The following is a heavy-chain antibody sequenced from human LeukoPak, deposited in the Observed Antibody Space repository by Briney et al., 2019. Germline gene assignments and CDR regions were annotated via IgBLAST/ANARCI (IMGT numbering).Heavy chain of an antibody. V-gene: IGHV3-74*03. CDR3: ARAAGNTYAMDV. J-gene: IGHJ6*03. D-gene: IGHD2/OR15-2a*01. CDR1: GFAFSRDL. Sequence: PGGSLRLSCAASGFAFSRDLLHWVCHAPGKGLVCVSRIQTDEKDTTYADSVKGRFTISRDNAKNTLYLQMDSLRVDEDTAVYYCARAAGNTYAMDVWGKGTTVTVSS. CDR2: IQTDEKDT.